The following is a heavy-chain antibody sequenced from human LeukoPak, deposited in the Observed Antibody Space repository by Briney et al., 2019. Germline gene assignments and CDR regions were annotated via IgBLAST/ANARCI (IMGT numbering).Heavy chain of an antibody. CDR3: VRDWAYEPDY. Sequence: GGSLRLSCAASGFTFRNYWMSWVRQAPGKGLEWVANMNPDGSEKYSVDSVKGRFTISRDNAKNSLFLQMNSLRAEDTAVYYCVRDWAYEPDYWGQGTLVTVSS. V-gene: IGHV3-7*05. CDR1: GFTFRNYW. CDR2: MNPDGSEK. J-gene: IGHJ4*02. D-gene: IGHD2-21*01.